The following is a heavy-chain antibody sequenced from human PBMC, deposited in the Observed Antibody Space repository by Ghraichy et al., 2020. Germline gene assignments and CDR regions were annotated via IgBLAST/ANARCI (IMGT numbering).Heavy chain of an antibody. CDR2: INEDDGST. CDR1: GFSFIDST. CDR3: AKDISKSDWFFDL. Sequence: GGSLRLSCAASGFSFIDSTMHWVRQRPGKGLEWVSLINEDDGSTYYAGAVKGRFTISRDNSKDSLYLQMNSLRTEDTALYYCAKDISKSDWFFDLWGRGTLVTVSS. J-gene: IGHJ2*01. V-gene: IGHV3-43*01.